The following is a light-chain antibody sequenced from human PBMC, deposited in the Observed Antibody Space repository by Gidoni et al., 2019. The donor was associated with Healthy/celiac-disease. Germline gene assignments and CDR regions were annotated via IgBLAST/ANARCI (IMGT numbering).Light chain of an antibody. V-gene: IGLV2-14*01. CDR2: EVI. Sequence: QSALTQPASVSGSPGPSIAISCTGTSSDVGNYNFVSWYQQHPGKAPKLMIYEVINRPSGISNRFSGSKSDNTASLTISGLQAEDEADYYCSSYSSSSTLVFGGGTKVTVL. J-gene: IGLJ3*02. CDR1: SSDVGNYNF. CDR3: SSYSSSSTLV.